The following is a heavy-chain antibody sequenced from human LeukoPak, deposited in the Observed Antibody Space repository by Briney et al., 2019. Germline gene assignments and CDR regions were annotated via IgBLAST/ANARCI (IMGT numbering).Heavy chain of an antibody. CDR2: ISYDGSNK. V-gene: IGHV3-30*04. J-gene: IGHJ3*02. CDR1: GFTFSSYA. Sequence: QPGGSLRLSCAASGFTFSSYAMHWVRQAPGKGLEWVAVISYDGSNKYYADSVKGRFTISRDNGKNSLYLQMNSLRAEDTALYYCARDLDSSGYFDIWGQGTMVTVSS. D-gene: IGHD3-22*01. CDR3: ARDLDSSGYFDI.